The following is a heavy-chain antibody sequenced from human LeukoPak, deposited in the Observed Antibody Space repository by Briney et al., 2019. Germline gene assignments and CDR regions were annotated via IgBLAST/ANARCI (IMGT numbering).Heavy chain of an antibody. D-gene: IGHD5-12*01. CDR3: ARRVIVATIDY. Sequence: PSETLSLTCTVSGGSISSSSYYWAWIRQPPGKGLEWIGSIYHGGSTYYNPSLKSRVTISADTSKNQFSLKLTSVTAADTAVYFCARRVIVATIDYWGQGTLVTVSS. J-gene: IGHJ4*02. V-gene: IGHV4-39*01. CDR1: GGSISSSSYY. CDR2: IYHGGST.